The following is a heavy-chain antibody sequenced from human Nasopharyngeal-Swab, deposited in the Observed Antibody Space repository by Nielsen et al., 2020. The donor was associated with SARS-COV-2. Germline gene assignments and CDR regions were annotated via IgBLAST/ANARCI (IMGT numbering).Heavy chain of an antibody. Sequence: SETLSLTCAVYGGSFSGYYWSWIRQPPGKGLEWIGEINHSGSTNYNPSLKSRVTISVDTSKNQFSMKLSSVTAADTAVYYCARGRGRTAMATSWYFDLWGRGTLVTVSS. CDR2: INHSGST. V-gene: IGHV4-34*01. J-gene: IGHJ2*01. CDR3: ARGRGRTAMATSWYFDL. D-gene: IGHD5-18*01. CDR1: GGSFSGYY.